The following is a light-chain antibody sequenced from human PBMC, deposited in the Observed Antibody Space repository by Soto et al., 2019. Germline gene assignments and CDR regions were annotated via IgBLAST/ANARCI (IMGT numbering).Light chain of an antibody. CDR3: QQYYSAPHT. J-gene: IGKJ2*01. V-gene: IGKV4-1*01. CDR2: WAS. Sequence: DIVMTQSPDSLAVSLGERATINCKSSQSVLYRSNNKNYLAWYQQKPGQPPKLLIYWASTRESGVPDRFSGSGSGTDFTLTISSLQAEDVAVYYCQQYYSAPHTFGRGTKLQIK. CDR1: QSVLYRSNNKNY.